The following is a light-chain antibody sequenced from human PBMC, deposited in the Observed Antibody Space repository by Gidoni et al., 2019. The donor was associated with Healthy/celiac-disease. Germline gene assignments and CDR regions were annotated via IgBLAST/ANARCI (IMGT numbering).Light chain of an antibody. CDR2: GAS. Sequence: EIVMTQSPATLSVAPGDRATLSFRASPSVSSNLAWYQQKPGQAPRLRIYGASTRATGIPARFSGSGSGTEFTLTIRRLQSEDFAVYYCQQYNNWPYTFGQGTKLEIK. V-gene: IGKV3-15*01. CDR1: PSVSSN. J-gene: IGKJ2*01. CDR3: QQYNNWPYT.